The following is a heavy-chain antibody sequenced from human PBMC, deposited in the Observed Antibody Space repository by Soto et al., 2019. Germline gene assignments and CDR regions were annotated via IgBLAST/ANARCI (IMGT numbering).Heavy chain of an antibody. CDR1: GYTFTRYG. J-gene: IGHJ6*02. Sequence: QGQLVQSGAEVKKPWASVKVSCKASGYTFTRYGTSWVRQAPGQGLEWMGWISGYNGDTNYAQKFQGRVTMTIDTSTLTPYMELRSLTSDDTAVYYCAKNGQPPYYYYGMDVWGQGTTVTVSS. D-gene: IGHD2-8*01. CDR2: ISGYNGDT. V-gene: IGHV1-18*01. CDR3: AKNGQPPYYYYGMDV.